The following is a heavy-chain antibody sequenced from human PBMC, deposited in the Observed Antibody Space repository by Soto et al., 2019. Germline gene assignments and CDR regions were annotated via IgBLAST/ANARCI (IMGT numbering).Heavy chain of an antibody. CDR3: GKAPPLQYYHNFTGYYCYRKGV. D-gene: IGHD3-9*01. J-gene: IGHJ6*02. CDR2: INHSGST. CDR1: GGSFSGYY. Sequence: PSETLSLTCAVYGGSFSGYYWSWIRQPPGKGLEWIGEINHSGSTNYNPSLKSRVTISVDTSKNQFSLKLSSVTAADTAVYHCGKAPPLQYYHNFTGYYCYRKGVLGQGTNGTRSS. V-gene: IGHV4-34*01.